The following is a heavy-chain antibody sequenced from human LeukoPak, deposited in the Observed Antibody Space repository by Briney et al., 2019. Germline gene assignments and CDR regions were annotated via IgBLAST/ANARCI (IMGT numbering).Heavy chain of an antibody. V-gene: IGHV2-70*01. CDR2: IDWDDDK. CDR3: VLSLMGYWFSFGP. CDR1: GFSLSTSGMC. J-gene: IGHJ5*02. Sequence: SGPALVKPTQTLTLACTFSGFSLSTSGMCVSWIRQPPGKALEWLALIDWDDDKYYSTSLKTRLTISKDTSKNQVVLTMTNMDPVDTATYYCVLSLMGYWFSFGPWGQGTLVTVSS. D-gene: IGHD3-22*01.